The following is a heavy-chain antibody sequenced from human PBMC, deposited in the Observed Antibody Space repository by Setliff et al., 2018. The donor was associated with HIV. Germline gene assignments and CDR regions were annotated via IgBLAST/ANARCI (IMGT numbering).Heavy chain of an antibody. Sequence: PSETLSLTCTVSGDSITSNSYYWGWIRQSPGKGLEWIGTMHHSGSTYYNPSLKSRVAIFIDTSKNQFSLRLSSVTAADTAIYYCARLDSDNPSSSYWFFDLWGRGTPVTVSS. CDR3: ARLDSDNPSSSYWFFDL. CDR1: GDSITSNSYY. D-gene: IGHD5-18*01. V-gene: IGHV4-39*07. J-gene: IGHJ2*01. CDR2: MHHSGST.